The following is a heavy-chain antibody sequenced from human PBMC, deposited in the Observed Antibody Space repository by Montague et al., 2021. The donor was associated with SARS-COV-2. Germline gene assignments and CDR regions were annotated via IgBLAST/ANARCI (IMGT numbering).Heavy chain of an antibody. V-gene: IGHV4-59*11. CDR3: ARRSRVVTAIWALRTSLSSWFDP. CDR1: GGSISGHY. CDR2: IYICGSA. Sequence: SETLSLTCAVSGGSISGHYWAWIRQPPEKGLEWIGHIYICGSAYYNPSLKSRVTLSVCPSKNQFSLKMSSVTAADTAVYYCARRSRVVTAIWALRTSLSSWFDPWGQGTLVTVSS. D-gene: IGHD2-21*02. J-gene: IGHJ5*02.